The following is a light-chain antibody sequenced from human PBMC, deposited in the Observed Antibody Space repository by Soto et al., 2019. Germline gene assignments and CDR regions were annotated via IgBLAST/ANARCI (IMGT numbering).Light chain of an antibody. Sequence: DIQMTQSPSSLSASVGDRVTITCRASQNIRSYLNWYQQKPGTAPKVLIFGANSLQSGVPSRFSGSGSGTEFTLTISSLQPEDFATYYCQQNYGTPGTFGQGTKVDI. J-gene: IGKJ1*01. CDR1: QNIRSY. V-gene: IGKV1-39*01. CDR2: GAN. CDR3: QQNYGTPGT.